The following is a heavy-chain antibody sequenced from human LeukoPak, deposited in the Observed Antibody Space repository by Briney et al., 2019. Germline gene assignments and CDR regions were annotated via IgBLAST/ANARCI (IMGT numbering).Heavy chain of an antibody. V-gene: IGHV1-2*02. J-gene: IGHJ3*02. D-gene: IGHD6-6*01. CDR1: GYTFTDYY. CDR2: INTNIGGA. CDR3: ARDRNSGSSLDI. Sequence: ASVKVSCKATGYTFTDYYLHWVRQAPGQGLEWLGWINTNIGGASSALKFQGRVTLTRDTSISTAYMELSSLKSDDTAVYYCARDRNSGSSLDIWGQGTMLTVSS.